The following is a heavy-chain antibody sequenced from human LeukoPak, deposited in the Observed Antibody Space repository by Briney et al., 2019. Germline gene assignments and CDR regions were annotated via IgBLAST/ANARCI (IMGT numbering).Heavy chain of an antibody. J-gene: IGHJ4*02. V-gene: IGHV3-30*18. CDR2: ISYDGSNK. CDR1: GFTFSSYG. CDR3: AKDQKLRFLEWSYFDY. Sequence: PGGSLRLSCAASGFTFSSYGMHWVRQAPGKGLEWVAVISYDGSNKYYADSVKGRFTISRDNSKNTLYLQMNSLRAEDTAVYYCAKDQKLRFLEWSYFDYWGQGTLVTVSS. D-gene: IGHD3-3*01.